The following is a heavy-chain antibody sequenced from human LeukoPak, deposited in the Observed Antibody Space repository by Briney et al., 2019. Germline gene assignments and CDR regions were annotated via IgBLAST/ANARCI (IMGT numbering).Heavy chain of an antibody. J-gene: IGHJ4*02. CDR1: GGSFSGYY. V-gene: IGHV4-34*01. CDR3: ARDGQPYYFDY. D-gene: IGHD5-24*01. Sequence: PSETLSLTCAVYGGSFSGYYWSWIRQPPGKGLEWIGEINHSGSTNYNPSLKSRVTISVDTSKNQFSLKLSSVTAADTAVYSCARDGQPYYFDYWGQGTLVTVSS. CDR2: INHSGST.